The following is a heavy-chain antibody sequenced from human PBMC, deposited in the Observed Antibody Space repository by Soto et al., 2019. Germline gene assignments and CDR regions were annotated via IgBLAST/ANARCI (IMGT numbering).Heavy chain of an antibody. D-gene: IGHD4-17*01. CDR1: GGSLTSNSYY. J-gene: IGHJ4*02. Sequence: SETLSLTCTVSGGSLTSNSYYWGWIRQPPGKGLEWIGSFYYSQSTYFNPSLKSRVTISVETSKNQYSLKLSAVTAADTAVYYCTRRSTVTYDYWGQGILVTV. CDR2: FYYSQST. V-gene: IGHV4-39*01. CDR3: TRRSTVTYDY.